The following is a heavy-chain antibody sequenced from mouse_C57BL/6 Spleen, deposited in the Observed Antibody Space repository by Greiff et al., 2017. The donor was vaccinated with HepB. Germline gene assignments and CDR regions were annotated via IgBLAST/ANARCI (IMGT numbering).Heavy chain of an antibody. J-gene: IGHJ2*01. V-gene: IGHV5-16*01. D-gene: IGHD1-1*02. Sequence: VKLVESEGGLVQPGSSMKLSCTASGFTFSDYYMAWVRQVPEKGLEWVANINYDGSSTYYLDSLKSRFIISRDNAKNILYLQMSSLKSEDTATYYCARDYGPWYFDYWGQGTTRTVSS. CDR3: ARDYGPWYFDY. CDR1: GFTFSDYY. CDR2: INYDGSST.